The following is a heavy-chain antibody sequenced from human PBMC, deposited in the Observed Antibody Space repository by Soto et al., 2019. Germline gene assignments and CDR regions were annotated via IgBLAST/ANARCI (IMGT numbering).Heavy chain of an antibody. CDR3: ASVGDNVVVPAAVGVDV. Sequence: GGSLRLSCAASGFTFSDYYMSWIRQAPGKGLEWVSYIGSSGSTIYYTDSVKGRFTISRDNAKNSLYLQMNSLRAEDTAVYYCASVGDNVVVPAAVGVDVWGKGTTVTVSS. CDR2: IGSSGSTI. V-gene: IGHV3-11*01. J-gene: IGHJ6*04. D-gene: IGHD2-2*01. CDR1: GFTFSDYY.